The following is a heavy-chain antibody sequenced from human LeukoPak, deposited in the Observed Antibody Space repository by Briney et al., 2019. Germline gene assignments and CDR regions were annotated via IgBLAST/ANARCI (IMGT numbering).Heavy chain of an antibody. V-gene: IGHV3-23*01. Sequence: GGSLRLSCAAFRFTFNSYAMSWVRQAPGKGLEWVSVIGGSNGITFYVGSVKGRFTISRDNSKDTLYLQMNSLRAEDTAVYYCARNENSGWGYFDYWGQGTLVTVSS. CDR3: ARNENSGWGYFDY. J-gene: IGHJ4*02. CDR2: IGGSNGIT. D-gene: IGHD5-12*01. CDR1: RFTFNSYA.